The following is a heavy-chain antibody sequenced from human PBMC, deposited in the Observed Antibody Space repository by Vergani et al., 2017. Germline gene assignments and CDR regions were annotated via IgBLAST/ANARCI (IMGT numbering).Heavy chain of an antibody. CDR3: ASDSSGSCQHYYYYYMDV. Sequence: QVQLVQSGAEVKKPGSSAKVSCKASGGTFSSYAISWVRQAPGQGLEWMGGIISIFGTANYAQKFQGRVTITSDESTSTAYMELSSLRSEDTAVYYCASDSSGSCQHYYYYYMDVWGKGTTVTVSS. CDR1: GGTFSSYA. V-gene: IGHV1-69*01. CDR2: IISIFGTA. J-gene: IGHJ6*03. D-gene: IGHD3-10*01.